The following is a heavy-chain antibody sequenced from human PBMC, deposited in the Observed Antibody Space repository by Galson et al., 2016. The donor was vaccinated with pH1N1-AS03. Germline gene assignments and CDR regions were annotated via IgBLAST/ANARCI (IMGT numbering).Heavy chain of an antibody. Sequence: SETLSLTCTVSGVSVSSYHWSWIRQSAGKGLEWIGCMYDSGFTSYIPSLRSRVTMSVDRSKNQLSLRVTSVTAADTAIYYCARLPHNDNPGFDYWGQGTLVTVSS. D-gene: IGHD1-14*01. CDR1: GVSVSSYH. CDR2: MYDSGFT. V-gene: IGHV4-4*07. CDR3: ARLPHNDNPGFDY. J-gene: IGHJ4*02.